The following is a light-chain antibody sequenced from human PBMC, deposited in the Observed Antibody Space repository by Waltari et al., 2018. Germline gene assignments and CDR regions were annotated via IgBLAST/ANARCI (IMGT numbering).Light chain of an antibody. CDR1: SSDVGGYNH. V-gene: IGLV2-11*01. Sequence: QSALTQPRSVSGSPGQSVTISCTGTSSDVGGYNHVSWYQQPPGKAPKLMIYDVSKRPSGVPDRFSGSKSGNTASLTISGLQAEDEADYYCCSYAGSYTSLFGGGTKLTVL. J-gene: IGLJ2*01. CDR2: DVS. CDR3: CSYAGSYTSL.